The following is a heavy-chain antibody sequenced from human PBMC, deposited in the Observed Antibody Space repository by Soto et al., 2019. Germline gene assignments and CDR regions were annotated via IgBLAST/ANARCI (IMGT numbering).Heavy chain of an antibody. D-gene: IGHD6-13*01. CDR2: VYYSGST. J-gene: IGHJ4*02. CDR1: GGPINSRGHY. Sequence: SETLSLTCSVSGGPINSRGHYWRWIRQPPGKGLEWIGYVYYSGSTNYNPSLKSRVTISVDTSKNQFSLKLSSVTAADTAVYYCAKWPLGIAAADYWGQGTLVTVSS. V-gene: IGHV4-61*08. CDR3: AKWPLGIAAADY.